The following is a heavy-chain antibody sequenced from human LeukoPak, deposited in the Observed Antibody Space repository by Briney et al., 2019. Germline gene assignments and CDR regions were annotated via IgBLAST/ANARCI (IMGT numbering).Heavy chain of an antibody. CDR2: ISAYNGNT. V-gene: IGHV1-18*04. Sequence: ASVKVSCKASGYTFTGYYMHWVRQAPGQGLEWMGWISAYNGNTNYAQKLQGRVTMTTDTSTSTAYMELRSLRSDDTAVYYCARGGSPPHAFDIWGQGTMVTVSS. D-gene: IGHD3-16*01. CDR3: ARGGSPPHAFDI. J-gene: IGHJ3*02. CDR1: GYTFTGYY.